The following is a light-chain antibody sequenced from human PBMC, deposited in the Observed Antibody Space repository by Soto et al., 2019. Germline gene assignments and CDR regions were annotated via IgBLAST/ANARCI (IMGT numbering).Light chain of an antibody. CDR2: YAS. Sequence: DIQMTQTPSTLSASVGDRVTITCRASQSISSWLAWYQQKSGKAPKLLIYYASSLERGVPSRFSGSGSGTEFTLTISSLQPDDFATYYCQRYNTYPWTFGQGTKVDIK. V-gene: IGKV1-5*01. J-gene: IGKJ1*01. CDR3: QRYNTYPWT. CDR1: QSISSW.